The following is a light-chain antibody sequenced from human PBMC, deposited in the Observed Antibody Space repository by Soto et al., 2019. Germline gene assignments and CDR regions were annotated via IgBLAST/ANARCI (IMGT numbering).Light chain of an antibody. CDR1: SSDVGGYNY. CDR3: SSCTSSNTVI. J-gene: IGLJ2*01. CDR2: EVS. V-gene: IGLV2-14*01. Sequence: QSALTQPASVSGSPGQSITISCTGTSSDVGGYNYVSWYQQHPGKAPKLMIHEVSNRPSGVSPRFSGSKSGNTASLTISGLQADGEADYYCSSCTSSNTVIFGGGTKLTVL.